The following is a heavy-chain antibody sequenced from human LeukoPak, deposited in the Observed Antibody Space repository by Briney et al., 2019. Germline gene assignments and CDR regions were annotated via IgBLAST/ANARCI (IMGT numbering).Heavy chain of an antibody. V-gene: IGHV3-7*01. CDR3: ARDLRSAAGTEFDY. CDR2: IKQDGSEK. J-gene: IGHJ4*02. D-gene: IGHD6-13*01. Sequence: GGSLRLSCAASGFTFRNYWMTWVRQAPGKGLEWVANIKQDGSEKYYVDSVKGRFTISRDNAKNSLYLQMNSLRAEDTAVYYCARDLRSAAGTEFDYWGQGTLVTVSS. CDR1: GFTFRNYW.